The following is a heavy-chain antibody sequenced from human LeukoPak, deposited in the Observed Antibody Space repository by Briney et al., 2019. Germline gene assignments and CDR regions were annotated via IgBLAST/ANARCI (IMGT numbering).Heavy chain of an antibody. D-gene: IGHD1-14*01. CDR1: GYTLTELS. CDR3: ATASTEAWYFDL. J-gene: IGHJ2*01. V-gene: IGHV1-24*01. Sequence: ASVKVSCKVSGYTLTELSMHWVRQAPGKGREWMGGFDPEDGETIYAQKFQGRVTMTEDTSTDTAYMELSSLRSEDTAVYYCATASTEAWYFDLWGRGTLVTVSS. CDR2: FDPEDGET.